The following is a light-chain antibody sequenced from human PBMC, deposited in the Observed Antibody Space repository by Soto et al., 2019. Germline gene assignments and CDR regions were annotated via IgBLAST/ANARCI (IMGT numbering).Light chain of an antibody. CDR1: SSNIGGNS. V-gene: IGLV1-51*01. J-gene: IGLJ1*01. Sequence: QSVMTQPPSVSAAPGQKVTISCSGSSSNIGGNSVSWYQQHPGTAPKLLIYDDNKRPSGIPDRFSGSKSGTSATLGITGFQTGDEADYYCGSWDSSLSAYVFGTGTKLTVL. CDR3: GSWDSSLSAYV. CDR2: DDN.